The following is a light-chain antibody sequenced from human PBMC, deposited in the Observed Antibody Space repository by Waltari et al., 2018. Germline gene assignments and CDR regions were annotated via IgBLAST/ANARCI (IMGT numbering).Light chain of an antibody. J-gene: IGKJ1*01. CDR2: GAS. Sequence: DIQMTQSPSTLSASVGDTVIIPFRASQSITTSLAWYQQKPGKAPDVLIYGASNLESGVPSRFSGSGSGTEFTLTISSLQPDDFATYYCQQYKSYKTFGQGTRVEIK. CDR3: QQYKSYKT. V-gene: IGKV1-5*03. CDR1: QSITTS.